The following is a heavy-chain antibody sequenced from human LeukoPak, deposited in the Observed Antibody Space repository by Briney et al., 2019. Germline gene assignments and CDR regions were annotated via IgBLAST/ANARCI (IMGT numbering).Heavy chain of an antibody. CDR3: ARARRVDTAMVYYFDY. CDR2: IIPIFGTA. CDR1: GGTFSSYA. V-gene: IGHV1-69*01. Sequence: SVKVSCKASGGTFSSYAISWVRQAPGQGLEWMGGIIPIFGTANYAQKFQGRVTITADESTSTAYMELSSLRSEDTAVYYCARARRVDTAMVYYFDYWGQGTLVTVSS. J-gene: IGHJ4*02. D-gene: IGHD5-18*01.